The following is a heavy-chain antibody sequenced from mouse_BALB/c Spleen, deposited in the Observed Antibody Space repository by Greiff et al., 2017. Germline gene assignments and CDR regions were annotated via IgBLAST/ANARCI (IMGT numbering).Heavy chain of an antibody. V-gene: IGHV1S34*01. CDR1: GYSFTGYY. CDR3: ARTEAAPAWFAY. Sequence: LVKTGASVKISCKASGYSFTGYYMHWVKQSHGQSLEWIGYISCYNGATSYNRKFKGKATFTVDTSSSTAYMQFNSLTSEDAAVYDCARTEAAPAWFAYWGQGTLVTVSA. CDR2: ISCYNGAT. J-gene: IGHJ3*01.